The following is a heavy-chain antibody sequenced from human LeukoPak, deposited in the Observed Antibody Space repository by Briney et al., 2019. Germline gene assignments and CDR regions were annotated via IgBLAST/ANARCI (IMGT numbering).Heavy chain of an antibody. CDR2: ISYDGSNK. CDR1: GFTFSSYG. J-gene: IGHJ6*03. D-gene: IGHD6-13*01. Sequence: GGSLRLSCAASGFTFSSYGMHWVRQAPGKGLEWVAVISYDGSNKYYADSVKGRFTISRDNSKNTLYLQMNSLRSEDTAVYYCATTRYSSSWYEGENYYYYYMDVWGKGTTVTVSS. CDR3: ATTRYSSSWYEGENYYYYYMDV. V-gene: IGHV3-30*03.